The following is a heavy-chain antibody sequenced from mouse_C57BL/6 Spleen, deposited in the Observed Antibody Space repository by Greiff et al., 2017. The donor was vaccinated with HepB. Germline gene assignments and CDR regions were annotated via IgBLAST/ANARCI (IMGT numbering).Heavy chain of an antibody. J-gene: IGHJ4*01. V-gene: IGHV3-6*01. D-gene: IGHD1-1*01. CDR1: GYSITSGYY. Sequence: ESGPGLVKPSQSLSLTCSVTGYSITSGYYWNWIRQFPGNKLEWMGYISYDGSNNYNPSLKNRISITRDTSKNQFFLKLNSVTTEDTATYYCARGGLYYYGSSYAMDYWGQGTSVTVSS. CDR2: ISYDGSN. CDR3: ARGGLYYYGSSYAMDY.